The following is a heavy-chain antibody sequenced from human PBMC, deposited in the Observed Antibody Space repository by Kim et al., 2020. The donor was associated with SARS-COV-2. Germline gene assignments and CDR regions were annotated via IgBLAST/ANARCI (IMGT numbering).Heavy chain of an antibody. CDR2: INHSGST. CDR3: ARGGVNWSYDY. D-gene: IGHD1-7*01. Sequence: SETLSLTCAVYGGSFSGYYWSWIRQPPGKGLEWIGEINHSGSTNYNPSLKSRVTISVDTSKNQFSLKLSSVTAADTAVYYCARGGVNWSYDYWGQGTLVT. V-gene: IGHV4-34*01. CDR1: GGSFSGYY. J-gene: IGHJ4*02.